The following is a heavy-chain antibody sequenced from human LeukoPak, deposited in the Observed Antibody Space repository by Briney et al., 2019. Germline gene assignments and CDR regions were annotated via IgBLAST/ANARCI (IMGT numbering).Heavy chain of an antibody. CDR1: GGTFSSYT. J-gene: IGHJ4*02. Sequence: GASVKVSCKASGGTFSSYTISWVRQAPGQGLEWMGRIIPILGIANYAQRFQGRVTITADKSTSTAYMELSSLRSEDTAVYYCARDGQWEPYYFDYWGQGILVTVSS. CDR3: ARDGQWEPYYFDY. CDR2: IIPILGIA. D-gene: IGHD1-26*01. V-gene: IGHV1-69*04.